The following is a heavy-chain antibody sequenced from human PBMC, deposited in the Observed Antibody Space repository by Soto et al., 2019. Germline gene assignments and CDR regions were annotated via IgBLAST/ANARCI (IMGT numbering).Heavy chain of an antibody. CDR2: ISSSTSYV. CDR3: ARDPSEGRVGNWFES. V-gene: IGHV3-21*06. D-gene: IGHD2-2*01. Sequence: EVQLVESGGXXXKPGGSLRLSCAASGFTFSRYGMNWLRQAPGKGLEWVASISSSTSYVYYADSVKGRFSTSRDNAKNILYLEMYALRTEDTAVYYCARDPSEGRVGNWFESWGQGTLVTVSS. CDR1: GFTFSRYG. J-gene: IGHJ5*01.